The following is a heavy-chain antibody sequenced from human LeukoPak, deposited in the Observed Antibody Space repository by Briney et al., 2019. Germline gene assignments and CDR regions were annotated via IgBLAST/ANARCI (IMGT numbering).Heavy chain of an antibody. CDR2: IYYSGST. J-gene: IGHJ4*02. D-gene: IGHD3-3*01. Sequence: SETLSLTCTVSGGSISSSSYYWGWIRQPPGKGLEWIGSIYYSGSTYYNPSLKSRVTISVDTSKNQFSLKLSSVTAADTAVYYCARREDDFWSGHYDYWGQGTLVTVSS. CDR1: GGSISSSSYY. CDR3: ARREDDFWSGHYDY. V-gene: IGHV4-39*01.